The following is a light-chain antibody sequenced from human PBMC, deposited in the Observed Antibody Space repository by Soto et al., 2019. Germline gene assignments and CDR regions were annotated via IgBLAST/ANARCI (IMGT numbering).Light chain of an antibody. CDR1: QTVSNN. J-gene: IGKJ3*01. CDR3: QQDNMTPFT. Sequence: DIQMTQSPSSLSASVGDRVTITCRTSQTVSNNLNWYQRKPGKAPSLLIYASSTLQSGVPSRFIGSGSETEFPLTNSSLAPEDFATYYCQQDNMTPFTFGPGTKVDI. CDR2: ASS. V-gene: IGKV1-39*01.